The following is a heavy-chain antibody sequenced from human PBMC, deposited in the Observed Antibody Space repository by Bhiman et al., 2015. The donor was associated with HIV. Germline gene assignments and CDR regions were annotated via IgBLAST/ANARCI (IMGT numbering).Heavy chain of an antibody. CDR3: ARGRNGEIPY. CDR1: GFTFGSYE. V-gene: IGHV3-48*03. D-gene: IGHD1-1*01. CDR2: ISSSGSTR. J-gene: IGHJ4*02. Sequence: IQLVESGGGLVQPGGSLRLSCAVSGFTFGSYEMNWVRQAPGKGLEWVSYISSSGSTRYYVDSVKGRFTISRDNAKNSLFLQMNSLGSEDTAIYYCARGRNGEIPYWGQGTLVTVSS.